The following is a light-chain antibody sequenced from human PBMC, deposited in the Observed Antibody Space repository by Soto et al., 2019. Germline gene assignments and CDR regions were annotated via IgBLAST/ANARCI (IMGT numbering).Light chain of an antibody. Sequence: EIVLTQSPGTLSLSPGERATLSCRASQSVSIRYLAWYQQKPGQAPRLLIYGASSGATGIPDRFSGSGSGTNSAIAISRLKPRLVAEYYGEHYYNSAWTFGRGTKVDIK. J-gene: IGKJ1*01. CDR1: QSVSIRY. CDR3: EHYYNSAWT. V-gene: IGKV3-20*01. CDR2: GAS.